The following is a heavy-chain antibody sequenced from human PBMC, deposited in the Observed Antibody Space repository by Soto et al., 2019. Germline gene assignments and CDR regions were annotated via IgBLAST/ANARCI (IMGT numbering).Heavy chain of an antibody. V-gene: IGHV3-7*01. CDR2: IKQEGSEN. CDR3: ARVWTGALDY. Sequence: EVQLVESGGGLVQPGGSLRLSCAASGFTFSSYWMSWVRQAPGKGLEWVANIKQEGSENYYVGSVKGRFTISRDNAKSSRYLQMSSLRAGDTAVFCCARVWTGALDYGGQGTLVTVSP. D-gene: IGHD7-27*01. CDR1: GFTFSSYW. J-gene: IGHJ4*02.